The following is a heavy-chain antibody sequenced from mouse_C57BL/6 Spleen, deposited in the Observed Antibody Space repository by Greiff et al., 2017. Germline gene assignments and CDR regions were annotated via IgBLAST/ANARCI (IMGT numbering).Heavy chain of an antibody. CDR2: INPNNGGT. J-gene: IGHJ4*01. CDR3: ARGEWYAMDY. CDR1: GYTFTDYN. D-gene: IGHD1-3*01. V-gene: IGHV1-22*01. Sequence: LVEPGASVKMSCKASGYTFTDYNMHWVKQSHGKSLEWIGYINPNNGGTSYNQKFKGKDTLTVNKSSSTAYMELRSLTSEDSAVYYCARGEWYAMDYWGQGTSVTVSS.